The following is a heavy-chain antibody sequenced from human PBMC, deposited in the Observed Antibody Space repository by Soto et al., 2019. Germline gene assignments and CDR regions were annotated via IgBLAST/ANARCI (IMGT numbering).Heavy chain of an antibody. CDR2: IYPGDSNT. V-gene: IGHV5-51*01. D-gene: IGHD1-26*01. CDR3: ARLTGFFSERNIRFDY. Sequence: VVPHKVPCQASGYGCSGYCIGWVRQMHGKGLEWMGIIYPGDSNTKYSPSFQGQVTMSADKSISTAYLQLSSLKASDTAMYYCARLTGFFSERNIRFDYWGQGTLVTVSS. J-gene: IGHJ4*02. CDR1: GYGCSGYC.